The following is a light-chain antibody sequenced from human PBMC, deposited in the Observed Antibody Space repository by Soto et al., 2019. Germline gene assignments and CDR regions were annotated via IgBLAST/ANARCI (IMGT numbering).Light chain of an antibody. CDR2: EVN. V-gene: IGLV2-8*01. J-gene: IGLJ1*01. CDR1: SSDVGGYNY. Sequence: QSVLTQPPSASGSPGQSVAISCTGTSSDVGGYNYVSWYQQHPDKAPKLMIYEVNKRPSGVPDRFSGSKSCNTASLTVSGLQAEDEADYYCSSDAGSSNVFGTGTKLTVL. CDR3: SSDAGSSNV.